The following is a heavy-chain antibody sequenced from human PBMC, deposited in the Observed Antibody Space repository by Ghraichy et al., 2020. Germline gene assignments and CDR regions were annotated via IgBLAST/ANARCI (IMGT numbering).Heavy chain of an antibody. J-gene: IGHJ4*02. CDR1: EFTFSNYW. Sequence: GGSLRLSCAASEFTFSNYWMSWVRQAPGKGLEWVAHIKEDGSETYYVGSVKGRFTISRDNAKNSLYLQMNSLRADDTAVYYCARGVRGLVAFDDWGQGTLVTVSS. D-gene: IGHD3-10*01. V-gene: IGHV3-7*03. CDR2: IKEDGSET. CDR3: ARGVRGLVAFDD.